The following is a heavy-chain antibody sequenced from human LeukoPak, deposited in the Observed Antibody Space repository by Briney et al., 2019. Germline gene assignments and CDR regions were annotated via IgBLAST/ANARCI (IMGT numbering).Heavy chain of an antibody. J-gene: IGHJ5*02. CDR3: ARTAPKNWFDP. CDR2: INPNIGGS. CDR1: GYTFTGYY. D-gene: IGHD2-21*02. Sequence: GATVQVSCKASGYTFTGYYMHWVRQAPGQGLEWMGWINPNIGGSNYAQKFQGRVTMTRDTSISTAYMELSRLRSDDTAVYYCARTAPKNWFDPWGQGTLVTASS. V-gene: IGHV1-2*02.